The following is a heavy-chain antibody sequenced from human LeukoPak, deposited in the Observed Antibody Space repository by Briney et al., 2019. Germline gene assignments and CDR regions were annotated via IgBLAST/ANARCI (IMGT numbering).Heavy chain of an antibody. D-gene: IGHD6-13*01. J-gene: IGHJ4*02. Sequence: PGGSLRLSCAASGFTFSNYWMYWVRQPPGKGLEWIGEINHSGSTNYNPSLKSRVTISVDTSKNQFSLKLSSVTAADTAVYYCARARGSSSLNYWGQGTLVTVSS. V-gene: IGHV4-34*01. CDR2: INHSGST. CDR1: GFTFSNYW. CDR3: ARARGSSSLNY.